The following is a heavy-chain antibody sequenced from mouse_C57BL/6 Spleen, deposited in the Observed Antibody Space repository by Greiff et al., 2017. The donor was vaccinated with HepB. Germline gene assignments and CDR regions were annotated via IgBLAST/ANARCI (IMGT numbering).Heavy chain of an antibody. D-gene: IGHD1-1*01. J-gene: IGHJ3*01. V-gene: IGHV2-2*01. CDR3: ARNLYYYGSSSAWFAY. Sequence: VQLQQSGPGLVQPSQSLSITCTVSGFSLTSYGVHWVRQSPGKGLEWLGVIWSGGSTDYNAAFISRLSISKDNTKSHVFFKMNSLQADDTAIYYCARNLYYYGSSSAWFAYWGQGTLVTVSA. CDR1: GFSLTSYG. CDR2: IWSGGST.